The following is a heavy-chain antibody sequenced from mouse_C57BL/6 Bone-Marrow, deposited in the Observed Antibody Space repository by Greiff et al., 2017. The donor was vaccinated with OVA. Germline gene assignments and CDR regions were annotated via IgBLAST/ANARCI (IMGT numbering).Heavy chain of an antibody. CDR1: GFNIKDDY. V-gene: IGHV14-4*01. D-gene: IGHD1-1*01. Sequence: EVQLQQSGAELVRPGASVKLSCTASGFNIKDDYMHWVKQRPEQGLEWIGWIDPENGDTEYASKFQGKATITADTSSNTAYLQLSSLTSEDTAVYYCTPQPTVVDWGQGTTLTVSS. CDR3: TPQPTVVD. CDR2: IDPENGDT. J-gene: IGHJ2*01.